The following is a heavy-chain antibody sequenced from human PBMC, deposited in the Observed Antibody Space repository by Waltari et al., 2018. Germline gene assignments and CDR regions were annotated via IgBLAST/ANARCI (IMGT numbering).Heavy chain of an antibody. Sequence: EVQLVESGGALVQPGGSLRLSCVGSGFSYSTHWMTWVRQVPGKGLEWVATIRKDGGLKYYLDSVKGRFTISRDNARNSLYLQMSSLRVEDTAMYHCASQIRYNSGWVPFDYWGLGTLVTVSS. D-gene: IGHD6-19*01. CDR3: ASQIRYNSGWVPFDY. CDR2: IRKDGGLK. J-gene: IGHJ4*02. CDR1: GFSYSTHW. V-gene: IGHV3-7*01.